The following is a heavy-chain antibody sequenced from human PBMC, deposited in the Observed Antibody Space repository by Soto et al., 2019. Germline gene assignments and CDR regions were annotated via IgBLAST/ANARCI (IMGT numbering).Heavy chain of an antibody. CDR3: ARTLGSDY. CDR1: GFTFSSYA. CDR2: ISYDGSKK. D-gene: IGHD5-12*01. J-gene: IGHJ4*02. V-gene: IGHV3-30-3*01. Sequence: QVQLVESGGGVVQPGRSLRLSCAASGFTFSSYAMHWVRQAPGKGLEWVAVISYDGSKKYYADSVKGRFTISRDNSKNTLYLQMNSLRAEDTAVYYCARTLGSDYWGQGTLVTVSS.